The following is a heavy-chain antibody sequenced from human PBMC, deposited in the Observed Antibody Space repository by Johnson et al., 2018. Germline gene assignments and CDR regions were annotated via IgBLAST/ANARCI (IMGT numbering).Heavy chain of an antibody. Sequence: VQLVQSGGGLVQPGRSLRLSCAASGFTFDDYAMHWVRQAPGKGLEWVSGISWNSGSIGYADSVKGRFTISRDNAKNSLYLQMNSLRAEDTALYYCARVHYYYMDVWGKGTTVTVSS. CDR1: GFTFDDYA. V-gene: IGHV3-9*01. CDR2: ISWNSGSI. J-gene: IGHJ6*03. CDR3: ARVHYYYMDV.